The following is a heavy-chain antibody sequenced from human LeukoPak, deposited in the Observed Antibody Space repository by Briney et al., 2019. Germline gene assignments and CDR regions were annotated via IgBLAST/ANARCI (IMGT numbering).Heavy chain of an antibody. D-gene: IGHD5-24*01. Sequence: ASVTVSFKASGGTFSSYAISWVRQAPGQGLEWMGGIIPIFGIANYAQKFQGRVTITADKSTSTAYMELSSLRSEDTAVYYCARSRDGYNYYFDYWGQGTLVTVSS. CDR3: ARSRDGYNYYFDY. V-gene: IGHV1-69*17. CDR1: GGTFSSYA. J-gene: IGHJ4*02. CDR2: IIPIFGIA.